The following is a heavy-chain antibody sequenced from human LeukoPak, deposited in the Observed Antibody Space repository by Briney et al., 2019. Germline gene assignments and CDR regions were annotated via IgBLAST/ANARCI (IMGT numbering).Heavy chain of an antibody. CDR2: INPNSGGT. V-gene: IGHV1-2*02. J-gene: IGHJ4*02. CDR3: ARSLILRYFDWLPYYFDY. D-gene: IGHD3-9*01. Sequence: ASVTVSCTASGYTFTGYYMHWVRQAPGQGLEWMGWINPNSGGTNYAQKFQGRVTMTRDTSISTAYMELSRLRSDDTAVYYCARSLILRYFDWLPYYFDYWGQGTLVTVSS. CDR1: GYTFTGYY.